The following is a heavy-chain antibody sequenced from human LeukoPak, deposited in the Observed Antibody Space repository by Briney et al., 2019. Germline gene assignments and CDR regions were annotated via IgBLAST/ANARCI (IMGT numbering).Heavy chain of an antibody. Sequence: PGGSLRLSCAGSGFSVSDNYMTWVRQAPGKGLEWASVTYSGGTTYYADSVEGRFTISRDNSKNTLYLQMNSLRTEDTAVYYCAKEGGLGYCSTTSCAFAHWGRGTLVTVSS. CDR3: AKEGGLGYCSTTSCAFAH. CDR2: TYSGGTT. D-gene: IGHD2-2*01. V-gene: IGHV3-53*01. CDR1: GFSVSDNY. J-gene: IGHJ4*02.